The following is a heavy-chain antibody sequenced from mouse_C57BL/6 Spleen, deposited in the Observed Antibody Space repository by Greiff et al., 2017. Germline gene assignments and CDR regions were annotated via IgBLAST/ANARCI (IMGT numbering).Heavy chain of an antibody. Sequence: VKLVASGAELVKPGASVKISCKASGYAFSSYWMNWVKQRPGKGLEWIGQIYPGDGDTNYNGKFKGKATLTADKSSSTAYMQLSSLTSEDSAVYFGARKYYISAMDYWGQGTSVTVSS. CDR2: IYPGDGDT. CDR1: GYAFSSYW. J-gene: IGHJ4*01. V-gene: IGHV1-80*01. CDR3: ARKYYISAMDY. D-gene: IGHD2-12*01.